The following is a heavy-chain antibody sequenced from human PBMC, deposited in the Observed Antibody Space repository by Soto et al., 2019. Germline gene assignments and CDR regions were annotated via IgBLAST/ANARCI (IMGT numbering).Heavy chain of an antibody. D-gene: IGHD2-8*01. V-gene: IGHV3-23*01. J-gene: IGHJ6*02. Sequence: PGGSLRLSCAASGFTFSSYAMSWVRQAPGKGLEWVSIISGSADSTFYADSVKGRFTISRDNSKSTLYLQINSLRAEDTALYYCAKTRGAMIYAISVYGMDVWGQGTTVTVSS. CDR2: ISGSADST. CDR3: AKTRGAMIYAISVYGMDV. CDR1: GFTFSSYA.